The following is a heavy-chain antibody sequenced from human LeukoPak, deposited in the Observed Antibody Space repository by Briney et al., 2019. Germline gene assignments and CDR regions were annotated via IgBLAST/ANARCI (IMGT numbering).Heavy chain of an antibody. CDR1: GYTFTTYA. D-gene: IGHD6-19*01. CDR3: ARGRAAGSGWYGEDY. J-gene: IGHJ4*02. V-gene: IGHV1-8*03. CDR2: MNPNSGNT. Sequence: ASVKVSCKASGYTFTTYAMNWVRQAPGQGLEWMGWMNPNSGNTGYAQKFQGRVTITRNTSISTAYMELSSLRSEDTAVYYCARGRAAGSGWYGEDYWGQGTLVTVSS.